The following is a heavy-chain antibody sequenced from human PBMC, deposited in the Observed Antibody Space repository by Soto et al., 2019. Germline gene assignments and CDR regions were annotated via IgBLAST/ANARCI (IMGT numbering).Heavy chain of an antibody. CDR2: IKQDGSEK. CDR3: VRRLGDHADY. J-gene: IGHJ4*02. CDR1: GFTFSNYW. V-gene: IGHV3-7*01. Sequence: GGSLRLSCAASGFTFSNYWMSWVRQAPGRGPEWVANIKQDGSEKYYVDSVKGRLTISRDNAQNSLYLQVNSLSAEDTAVYYCVRRLGDHADYWGQGTLVTVSS. D-gene: IGHD3-22*01.